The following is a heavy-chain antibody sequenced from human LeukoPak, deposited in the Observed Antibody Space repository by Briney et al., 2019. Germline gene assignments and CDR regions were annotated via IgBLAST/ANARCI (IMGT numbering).Heavy chain of an antibody. CDR3: ARGRQEVSMIVVVMTAVSYYLDV. CDR1: GGSFSGYY. J-gene: IGHJ6*03. Sequence: SETLSLTCAVYGGSFSGYYWTWIRQAPGKGLEWIGEINPSGRISYNPSLKSRLTISVDASKNQFSLNQRSLTAADTAVYYCARGRQEVSMIVVVMTAVSYYLDVWGKGTTVTVS. CDR2: INPSGRI. V-gene: IGHV4-34*01. D-gene: IGHD3-22*01.